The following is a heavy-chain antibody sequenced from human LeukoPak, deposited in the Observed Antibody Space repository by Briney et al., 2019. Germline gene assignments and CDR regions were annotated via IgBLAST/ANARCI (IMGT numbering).Heavy chain of an antibody. CDR3: AKDQGPSTGKLSRFDY. D-gene: IGHD2-2*01. J-gene: IGHJ4*02. Sequence: GGSLRLSCAASGFTFSSYAMSWVRQAPGKGLEWVSAISGSGGSTYYADSVKGRFTISRDNSKNTLYLQMNSLRAEDTAVYYCAKDQGPSTGKLSRFDYWGQGTLVTVSS. CDR1: GFTFSSYA. CDR2: ISGSGGST. V-gene: IGHV3-23*01.